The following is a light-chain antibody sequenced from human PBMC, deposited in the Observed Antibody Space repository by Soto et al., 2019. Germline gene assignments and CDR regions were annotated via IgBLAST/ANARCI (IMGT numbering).Light chain of an antibody. Sequence: DIQMTQSPSTLSASVGDRVTITCRASQSISSWLAWYQQKPGKAPKLLIYKASSLESGVPSRFSGSGSGTEFALTISSLQPDDFATYYCQQYNSYPITFGQGTRL. CDR2: KAS. CDR1: QSISSW. J-gene: IGKJ5*01. CDR3: QQYNSYPIT. V-gene: IGKV1-5*03.